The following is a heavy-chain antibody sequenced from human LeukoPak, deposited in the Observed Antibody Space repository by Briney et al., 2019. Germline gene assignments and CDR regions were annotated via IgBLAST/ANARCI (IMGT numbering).Heavy chain of an antibody. CDR2: IYPGDSDT. CDR1: GYSFTSYW. J-gene: IGHJ4*02. CDR3: ARRGEAMDPFDY. Sequence: GESLKISCKDSGYSFTSYWVGWVRQMPGKGLEWMGIIYPGDSDTRYSPSFQGQVTISADKSINTAYLQWSSLKASDTAIYYCARRGEAMDPFDYWGQGTLVTVSS. D-gene: IGHD5-18*01. V-gene: IGHV5-51*01.